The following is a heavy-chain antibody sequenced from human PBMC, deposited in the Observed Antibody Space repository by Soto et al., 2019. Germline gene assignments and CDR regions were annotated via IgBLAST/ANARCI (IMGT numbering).Heavy chain of an antibody. V-gene: IGHV1-18*01. CDR1: GFRFSDYG. D-gene: IGHD3-16*01. J-gene: IGHJ3*01. CDR3: ARSYYLADAFDV. Sequence: GASVKVSCKASGFRFSDYGFNWLRQAPGQGLEWMGWISAFNGNTETAQGLQDRVTMTTDSSTTTAHMDLTNLTTDDTAIYYCARSYYLADAFDVWGQGPMVTVSS. CDR2: ISAFNGNT.